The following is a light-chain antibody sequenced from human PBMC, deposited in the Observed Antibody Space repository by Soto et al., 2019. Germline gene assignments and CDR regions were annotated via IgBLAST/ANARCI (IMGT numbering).Light chain of an antibody. J-gene: IGKJ1*01. Sequence: DIVMTQSPDSLAVSLGERATINCKSSQSVLYTSNNKNYLAWYQQKPGQPPKLLIFWASTRDSGVPDRFSGSGSGTDFTLTISSLQAEDVAVYYCQQYYATPRTFGQGTMVDIK. V-gene: IGKV4-1*01. CDR1: QSVLYTSNNKNY. CDR3: QQYYATPRT. CDR2: WAS.